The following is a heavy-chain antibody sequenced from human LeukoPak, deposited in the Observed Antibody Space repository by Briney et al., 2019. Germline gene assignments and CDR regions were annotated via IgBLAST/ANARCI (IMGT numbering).Heavy chain of an antibody. CDR1: GFTFSSYA. V-gene: IGHV3-23*01. CDR3: ARGGSVAGD. Sequence: GGSLRLSCAASGFTFSSYAMTWVRQAPGKGLEWVSSISNTGGSTYYADSVKGRFTISRDNSKNTLYLQMNSLRAEDTAVYYCARGGSVAGDWGQGTLVTVSS. CDR2: ISNTGGST. J-gene: IGHJ4*02. D-gene: IGHD6-19*01.